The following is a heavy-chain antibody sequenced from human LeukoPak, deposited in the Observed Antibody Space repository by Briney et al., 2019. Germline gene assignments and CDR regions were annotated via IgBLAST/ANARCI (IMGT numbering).Heavy chain of an antibody. Sequence: GGSLRLSCAASGFNFDNYWMSWVRQAPGKGLEWVANTREDGSEKYYVDSVKGRFTISRDNAKKSLYLQMNSLRAEDSALYYCARWLDRWGQGTLVTVSS. CDR2: TREDGSEK. V-gene: IGHV3-7*01. CDR3: ARWLDR. CDR1: GFNFDNYW. D-gene: IGHD2-2*03. J-gene: IGHJ4*02.